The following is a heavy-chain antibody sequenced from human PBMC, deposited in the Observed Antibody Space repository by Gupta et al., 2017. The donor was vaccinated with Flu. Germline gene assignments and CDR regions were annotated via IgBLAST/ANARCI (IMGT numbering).Heavy chain of an antibody. Sequence: TFSSYAMSWVRQAPGKGLEWVSAISGTGGSTHDSDSVKGRFTISRDNSENTLYLQINSIRAEDTAVYYCFLKTNKANWFDPWGQGTLVTVSS. CDR1: TFSSYA. V-gene: IGHV3-23*01. CDR2: ISGTGGST. D-gene: IGHD2-8*01. J-gene: IGHJ5*02. CDR3: FLKTNKANWFDP.